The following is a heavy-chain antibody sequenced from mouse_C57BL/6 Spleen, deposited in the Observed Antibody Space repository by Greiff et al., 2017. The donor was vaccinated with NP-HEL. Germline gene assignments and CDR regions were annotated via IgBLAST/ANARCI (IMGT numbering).Heavy chain of an antibody. Sequence: EVKLQESGPELVKPGASVKISCKASGYSFTGYYMNWVKQSPEKSLEWIGEINPSTGGTTYNQKFKAKATLTVDKSSSTAYMQLKSLTSEDSAVYYCARWGTMVTSWFAYWGQGTLVTVSA. CDR1: GYSFTGYY. CDR2: INPSTGGT. V-gene: IGHV1-42*01. CDR3: ARWGTMVTSWFAY. D-gene: IGHD2-2*01. J-gene: IGHJ3*01.